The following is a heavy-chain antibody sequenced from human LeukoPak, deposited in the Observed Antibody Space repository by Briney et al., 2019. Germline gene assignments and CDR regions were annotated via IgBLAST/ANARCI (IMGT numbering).Heavy chain of an antibody. CDR2: IYHSGST. J-gene: IGHJ6*02. Sequence: SQTLSLTCTVSGGSISSGGYYWSWIRQPPGKGLEWIGYIYHSGSTNYNPSLKSRVTMSVDTSKNQFSLKLSSVTAADTAVYYCEGLAAAGTYYGMVVWGPGTTVTVSS. D-gene: IGHD6-13*01. CDR1: GGSISSGGYY. CDR3: EGLAAAGTYYGMVV. V-gene: IGHV4-30-2*01.